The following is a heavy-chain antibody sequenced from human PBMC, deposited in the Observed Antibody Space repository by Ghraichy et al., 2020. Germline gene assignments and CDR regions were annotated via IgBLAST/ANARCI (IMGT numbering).Heavy chain of an antibody. CDR2: INPNSGGT. J-gene: IGHJ4*02. CDR3: ARESQGWFGELLFDY. Sequence: ASVKVSCKASGYTFTGYYMHWVRQAPGQGLEWMGWINPNSGGTNYAQKFQGWVTMTRDTSISTAYMELSRLRSDDTAVYYCARESQGWFGELLFDYWGQGTLVTVSS. V-gene: IGHV1-2*04. D-gene: IGHD3-10*01. CDR1: GYTFTGYY.